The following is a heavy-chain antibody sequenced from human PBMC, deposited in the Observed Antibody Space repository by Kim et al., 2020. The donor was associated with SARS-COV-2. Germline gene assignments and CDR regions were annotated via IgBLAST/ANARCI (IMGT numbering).Heavy chain of an antibody. V-gene: IGHV1-18*01. CDR2: ISAYNGNT. CDR3: ARGLLEATGYYYYYYGMDV. D-gene: IGHD1-1*01. Sequence: ASVKVSCKASGYTFTSYGISWVRQAPGQGLEWMGWISAYNGNTNYAQKPQGRVTMTTDTSTSTAYMELRSLRSDDTAVYYCARGLLEATGYYYYYYGMDVWGQGTTVTVS. J-gene: IGHJ6*02. CDR1: GYTFTSYG.